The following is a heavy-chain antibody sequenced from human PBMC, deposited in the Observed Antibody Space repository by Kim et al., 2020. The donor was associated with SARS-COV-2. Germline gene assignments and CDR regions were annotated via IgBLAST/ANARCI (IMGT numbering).Heavy chain of an antibody. CDR3: ASLGIAVAQLLFDY. D-gene: IGHD6-19*01. Sequence: SETLSLTCTVSGGSISSSSYYWGWIRQPPGKGLEWIGSIYYSGSTYYNPSLKSRVTISVDTSKNQFSLKLSSVTAADTAVYYCASLGIAVAQLLFDYWGQGTLVTVSS. CDR2: IYYSGST. CDR1: GGSISSSSYY. V-gene: IGHV4-39*01. J-gene: IGHJ4*02.